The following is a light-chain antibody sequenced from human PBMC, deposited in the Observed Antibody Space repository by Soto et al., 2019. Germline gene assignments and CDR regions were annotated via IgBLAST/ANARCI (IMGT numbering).Light chain of an antibody. V-gene: IGKV1-6*01. CDR3: LQDYVYPWT. CDR1: QGIGND. CDR2: EAS. Sequence: TQSPGTLSLSPGERATLSCRASQGIGNDLGWYQQKPGKAPKLLIYEASTLQTGVASRFSGSGSGTDFTLTISSLQPEDFATYYCLQDYVYPWTFGQGTKVEVK. J-gene: IGKJ1*01.